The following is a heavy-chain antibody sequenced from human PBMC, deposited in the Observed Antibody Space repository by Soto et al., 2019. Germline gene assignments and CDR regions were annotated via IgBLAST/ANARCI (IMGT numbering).Heavy chain of an antibody. Sequence: PGESLKISCKGSGYSFTSYWIGWVRQMPGKGLEWMGIIYPGDSDTRYSPSFQGQVTISADKSISTAYLQWSSLKASDTAMYYCARVKLRYFDWPDAFDIWGQGTMVTVSS. CDR2: IYPGDSDT. D-gene: IGHD3-9*01. CDR1: GYSFTSYW. V-gene: IGHV5-51*01. J-gene: IGHJ3*02. CDR3: ARVKLRYFDWPDAFDI.